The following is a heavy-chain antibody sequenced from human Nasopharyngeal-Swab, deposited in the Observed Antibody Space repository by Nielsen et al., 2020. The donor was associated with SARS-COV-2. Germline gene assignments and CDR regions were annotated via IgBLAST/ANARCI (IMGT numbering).Heavy chain of an antibody. CDR3: VRDVAMVGATLDT. D-gene: IGHD1-26*01. V-gene: IGHV3-48*02. CDR2: VSRSSSRS. Sequence: VRQAPGKGLEWVAYVSRSSSRSYYAVSVEGRFTISRDNPKNSLFLQMDSLRDEDTAVYFCVRDVAMVGATLDTWGQGTLVTVSS. J-gene: IGHJ1*01.